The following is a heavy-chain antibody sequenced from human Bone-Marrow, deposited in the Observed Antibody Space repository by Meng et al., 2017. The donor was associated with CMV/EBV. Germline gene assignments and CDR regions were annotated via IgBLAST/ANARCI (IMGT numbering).Heavy chain of an antibody. CDR1: GFTVITTY. J-gene: IGHJ4*02. D-gene: IGHD3-16*01. CDR2: IYSGGGI. CDR3: ARDRGRYFDN. V-gene: IGHV3-66*02. Sequence: GGSLRLSCAASGFTVITTYMSWVRQAPGKGLEWVSLIYSGGGIHYADSVKGRFTISRDNFTNTLYLQMRSLRPEDTAAYYCARDRGRYFDNWGQGTLVTVSS.